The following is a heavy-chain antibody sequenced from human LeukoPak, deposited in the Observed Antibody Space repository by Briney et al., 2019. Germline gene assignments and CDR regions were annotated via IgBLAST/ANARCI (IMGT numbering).Heavy chain of an antibody. CDR3: AREVFGWYSFDY. D-gene: IGHD6-19*01. CDR1: GGSFSGYY. Sequence: PSETLSLTCAVYGGSFSGYYWSWIRQPPGKGLEWIGEINHSGSTNYNPSLKSRVIISVDTSKNQFSLKLSSVTAADTAVYYCAREVFGWYSFDYWGQGTLVTVSS. CDR2: INHSGST. V-gene: IGHV4-34*01. J-gene: IGHJ4*02.